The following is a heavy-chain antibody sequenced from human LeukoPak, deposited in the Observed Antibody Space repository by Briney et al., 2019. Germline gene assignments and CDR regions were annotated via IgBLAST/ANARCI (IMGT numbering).Heavy chain of an antibody. CDR2: INPNSGGT. CDR3: AREDDILPRRYGMDV. Sequence: ASVKLSCKASGYTFTGYYMHWVRQAPGQGLEWMGWINPNSGGTNYAQKFQGRVTMTRDTSISTAYMELSRLRSDDTAVYYCAREDDILPRRYGMDVWGQGTTVTVSS. D-gene: IGHD3-9*01. V-gene: IGHV1-2*02. CDR1: GYTFTGYY. J-gene: IGHJ6*02.